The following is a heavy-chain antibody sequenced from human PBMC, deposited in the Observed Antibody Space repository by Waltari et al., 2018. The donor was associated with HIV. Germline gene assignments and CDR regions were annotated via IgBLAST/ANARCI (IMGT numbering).Heavy chain of an antibody. CDR1: GFPFNRLW. Sequence: EMQLVQSGGGLVQPGGYLRLSCAASGFPFNRLWMSWVRQAPGKGLEWVANINEDGSARAYVASVRGRFTISRDNTKNLLFLQMNSLRVEDTAVYYCARAEIWGQGTVVTVSS. J-gene: IGHJ4*02. CDR3: ARAEI. V-gene: IGHV3-7*03. CDR2: INEDGSAR.